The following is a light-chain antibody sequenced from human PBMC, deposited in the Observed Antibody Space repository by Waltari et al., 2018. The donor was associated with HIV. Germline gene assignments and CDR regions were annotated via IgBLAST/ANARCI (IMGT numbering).Light chain of an antibody. V-gene: IGKV1-39*01. J-gene: IGKJ4*01. CDR1: QTINTN. CDR2: GTT. CDR3: QQSDKTSPT. Sequence: DIQMTQSPPSLSASVGDRINITCRASQTINTNLNWYQQKSRKAPRVLIYGTTTLRNKVPSRVRGSGSGKRFTLNIPSLPTEYSGTYYCQQSDKTSPTFGRRTTVEIK.